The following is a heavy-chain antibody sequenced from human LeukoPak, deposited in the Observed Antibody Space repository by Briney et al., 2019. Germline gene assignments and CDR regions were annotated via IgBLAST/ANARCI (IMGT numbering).Heavy chain of an antibody. CDR1: GGSISSSSYY. CDR2: IYYSGST. CDR3: ARVIGLYYDFWSGYSPPHYYYMDV. J-gene: IGHJ6*03. D-gene: IGHD3-3*01. Sequence: KPSETLSLTCTVSGGSISSSSYYWGWIRQPPGKGLEWIGSIYYSGSTYYNPSLKSRVTISVDTSKNQFSLKLSSVTAADTAVYYCARVIGLYYDFWSGYSPPHYYYMDVWGKGTTVTVSS. V-gene: IGHV4-39*07.